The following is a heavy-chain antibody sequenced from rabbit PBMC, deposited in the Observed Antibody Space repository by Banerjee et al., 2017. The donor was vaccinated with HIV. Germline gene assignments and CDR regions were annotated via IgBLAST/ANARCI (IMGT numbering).Heavy chain of an antibody. CDR2: IYSSSGGT. CDR1: GFSFSNKYV. D-gene: IGHD4-2*01. J-gene: IGHJ4*01. V-gene: IGHV1S45*01. Sequence: QEQLEESGGGLVQPEGSLTLTCTASGFSFSNKYVMCWVRQAPGKGLEWIGCIYSSSGGTWYASWAKGRFTISKTSSTTVTLQMTSLTAADTATYFCARGGGSTYITYGMNLWGPGTLVTVS. CDR3: ARGGGSTYITYGMNL.